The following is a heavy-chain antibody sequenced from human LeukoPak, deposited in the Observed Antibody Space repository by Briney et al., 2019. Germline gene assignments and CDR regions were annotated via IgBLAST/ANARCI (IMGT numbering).Heavy chain of an antibody. J-gene: IGHJ6*03. V-gene: IGHV5-51*01. CDR2: IYPGDSDT. CDR1: GYSFTSYW. CDR3: ARHGYYSGKGSGLIYYYYYMDV. Sequence: GESLKISCKGSGYSFTSYWIGWVRQMPGKGLEWMGIIYPGDSDTRYSPSSQGQVTISADKSISTAYLQWSSLKASDTAMYYCARHGYYSGKGSGLIYYYYYMDVWGKGTTVTISS. D-gene: IGHD4-23*01.